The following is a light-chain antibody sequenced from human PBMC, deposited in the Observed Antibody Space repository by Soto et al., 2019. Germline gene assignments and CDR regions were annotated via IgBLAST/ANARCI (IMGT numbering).Light chain of an antibody. Sequence: QSALTQPASVSGSPGQSIAISCTGTSSDVGGYNYVSWYQHHPGKAPKLMIYDVSNRPSGVSNRFSGSKSGNTASLTISGLQAEDEADYYCSSYIINYQRVFGSGTKVTVL. CDR3: SSYIINYQRV. CDR2: DVS. CDR1: SSDVGGYNY. J-gene: IGLJ1*01. V-gene: IGLV2-14*03.